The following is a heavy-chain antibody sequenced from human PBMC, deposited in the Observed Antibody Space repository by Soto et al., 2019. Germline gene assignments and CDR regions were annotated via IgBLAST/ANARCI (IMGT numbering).Heavy chain of an antibody. CDR1: GGSISSYY. CDR3: ARHDNVAVAGTGVDY. J-gene: IGHJ4*02. CDR2: IHYSGST. D-gene: IGHD6-19*01. Sequence: QVQLQESGPGLVKPSETLSLTCTVSGGSISSYYWSCIRQPPGNGLEWIGHIHYSGSTNYNPSLRSQVTLSVVTSQNQFSLKLSSVTAADTAVYYCARHDNVAVAGTGVDYLGQGTLVTVSS. V-gene: IGHV4-59*08.